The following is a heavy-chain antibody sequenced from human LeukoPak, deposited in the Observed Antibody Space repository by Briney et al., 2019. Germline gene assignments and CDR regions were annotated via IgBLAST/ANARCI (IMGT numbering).Heavy chain of an antibody. Sequence: PGGSLRLSCAASGFTFSGSAMHWVRQASGKGLEWVGRIRSKANSYATAYAASVKGRFTISRDDSKNTAYLQMNSLKTEETAVYYCTRHPGDGYNRDYWGQGTLVTVSS. D-gene: IGHD5-24*01. CDR2: IRSKANSYAT. J-gene: IGHJ4*02. CDR3: TRHPGDGYNRDY. CDR1: GFTFSGSA. V-gene: IGHV3-73*01.